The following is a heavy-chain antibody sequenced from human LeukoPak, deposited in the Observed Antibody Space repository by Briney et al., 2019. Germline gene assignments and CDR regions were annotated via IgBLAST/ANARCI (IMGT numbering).Heavy chain of an antibody. CDR3: VRDSDSFGFDH. J-gene: IGHJ4*02. V-gene: IGHV3-53*01. CDR1: GFSVSSNF. CDR2: IYSIGST. D-gene: IGHD3-10*01. Sequence: GGSLRLSCATSGFSVSSNFMSWIRQAPGKGLEWVSVIYSIGSTYYTDSVKGRFTISRDNSKSTVYLQMDSLRAEDTAVYYCVRDSDSFGFDHWGQGTLVTVSS.